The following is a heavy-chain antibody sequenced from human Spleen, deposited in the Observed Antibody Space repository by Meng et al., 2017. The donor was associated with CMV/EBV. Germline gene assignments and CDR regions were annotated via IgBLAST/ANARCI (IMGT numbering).Heavy chain of an antibody. V-gene: IGHV3-23*01. CDR2: ISYGGDST. CDR3: AKDGGYGDFGS. Sequence: LSCGASGFTFNNYPMSWVRQAPGKGLEWVSYISYGGDSTYYADSVKGRFTISRDNSKNILYLQMNSLRADDTAVYYCAKDGGYGDFGSWGQGTLVTVSS. J-gene: IGHJ5*02. CDR1: GFTFNNYP. D-gene: IGHD4-17*01.